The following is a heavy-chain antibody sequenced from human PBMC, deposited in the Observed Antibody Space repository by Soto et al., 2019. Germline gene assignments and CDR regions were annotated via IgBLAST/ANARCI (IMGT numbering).Heavy chain of an antibody. Sequence: SETLSLTCAVYGGSFSGYYWSWIRQPPGKGLEWIGEINHSGSTNYNPSLKSRVTISVDTSKNQFSLKLSSVTAADTAVYYCARGRSRYSSGWARPGDGMDVWGQGTTVTVSS. CDR3: ARGRSRYSSGWARPGDGMDV. V-gene: IGHV4-34*01. CDR2: INHSGST. CDR1: GGSFSGYY. D-gene: IGHD6-19*01. J-gene: IGHJ6*02.